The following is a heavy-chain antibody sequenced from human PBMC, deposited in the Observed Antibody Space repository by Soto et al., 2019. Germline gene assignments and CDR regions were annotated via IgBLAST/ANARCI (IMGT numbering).Heavy chain of an antibody. V-gene: IGHV4-39*01. Sequence: QLQLQESGPGLVKPSETLSLTCTVSGGSISSSSYYWGWIRQPPGKGLEWIGSIYYSGSTYYNPSLKSRVTISVDTSKNQFSLKLSSVTAADTAVYYCARQPWDSIPGYMDVWGKGTTVTVSS. D-gene: IGHD4-4*01. CDR2: IYYSGST. CDR1: GGSISSSSYY. J-gene: IGHJ6*03. CDR3: ARQPWDSIPGYMDV.